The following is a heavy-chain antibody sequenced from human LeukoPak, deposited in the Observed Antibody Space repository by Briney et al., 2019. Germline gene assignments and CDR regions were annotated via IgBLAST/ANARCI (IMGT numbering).Heavy chain of an antibody. CDR3: ARDRDGGGAVDY. J-gene: IGHJ4*02. Sequence: PSETLSLTCTVSGGSISSSSYYWGWIRQPPGKGLEWIGSIYYSGSTYYNPSLKSRVTISVDTSKNQFSLKLSSVTAADTAVYYCARDRDGGGAVDYWGQGTLVTVSS. CDR1: GGSISSSSYY. D-gene: IGHD4-23*01. CDR2: IYYSGST. V-gene: IGHV4-39*07.